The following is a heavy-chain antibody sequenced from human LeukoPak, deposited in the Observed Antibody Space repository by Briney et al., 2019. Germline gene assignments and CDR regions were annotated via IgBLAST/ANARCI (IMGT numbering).Heavy chain of an antibody. J-gene: IGHJ5*02. CDR3: ARAHHLDYGDRFDP. CDR2: IHASGTT. Sequence: PSETLSLTCSVSGGSISSYFWSWIRQPAGKGLEWIGRIHASGTTIYNPSLRGRVTMSMDTSKNQFSLRLNSVTAADTAVYYCARAHHLDYGDRFDPWGQGILVPVSS. CDR1: GGSISSYF. V-gene: IGHV4-4*07. D-gene: IGHD4-17*01.